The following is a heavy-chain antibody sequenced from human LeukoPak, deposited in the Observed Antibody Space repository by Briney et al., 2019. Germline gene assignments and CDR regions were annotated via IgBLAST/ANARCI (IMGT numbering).Heavy chain of an antibody. CDR1: GGSISSSSYY. CDR2: IYYSGST. D-gene: IGHD1-26*01. Sequence: SETLSLTCTVSGGSISSSSYYWGWIRQPPGKGLEGIGSIYYSGSTYYNSSLKSRVIISVDTSKNQFSLKLSSVTAADTAVYYCARRVGGTYHFDYWGQGTLVTVSS. J-gene: IGHJ4*02. CDR3: ARRVGGTYHFDY. V-gene: IGHV4-39*01.